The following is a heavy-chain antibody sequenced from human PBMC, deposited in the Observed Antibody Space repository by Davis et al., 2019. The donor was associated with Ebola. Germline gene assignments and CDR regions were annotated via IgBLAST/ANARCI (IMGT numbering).Heavy chain of an antibody. CDR1: GFTVSSNH. V-gene: IGHV3-53*01. CDR2: IYSGGDT. Sequence: GESLKISCVVSGFTVSSNHMSWVRQATGKGLEWVSIIYSGGDTYYADSVKGRFTTSRDNFKNTLYLQMNSLRVEDTAVYYCGRESNVFDIWGQGTMVTVSS. CDR3: GRESNVFDI. J-gene: IGHJ3*02.